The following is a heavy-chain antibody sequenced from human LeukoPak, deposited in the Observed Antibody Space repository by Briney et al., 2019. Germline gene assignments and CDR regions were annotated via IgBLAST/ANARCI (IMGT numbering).Heavy chain of an antibody. CDR1: GGSISSYY. J-gene: IGHJ6*02. CDR3: ARSPPYCSGGSCYVNLYYYYGMDV. V-gene: IGHV4-59*01. CDR2: IYYSGST. Sequence: PSETLSLTCTVSGGSISSYYWSWIRQPPGKGLEWIGYIYYSGSTYYNPSLKSRVTISVDTSKNQFSLKLSSVTAADTAVYYCARSPPYCSGGSCYVNLYYYYGMDVWGQGTTVTVSS. D-gene: IGHD2-15*01.